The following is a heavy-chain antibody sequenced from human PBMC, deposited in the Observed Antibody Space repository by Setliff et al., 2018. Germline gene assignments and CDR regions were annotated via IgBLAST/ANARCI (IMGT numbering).Heavy chain of an antibody. J-gene: IGHJ4*02. V-gene: IGHV3-48*03. CDR3: ARAQAAYNWNYYVLGY. Sequence: PGGSLRLSCAASGFTFRSYEMNWVRQAPGKGLEWVSYISSSGSTIYYADSAKGRFTISRDNAKNSLYLQMNSLRAEDTAVYYCARAQAAYNWNYYVLGYWGQGTLVTVSS. CDR2: ISSSGSTI. CDR1: GFTFRSYE. D-gene: IGHD1-7*01.